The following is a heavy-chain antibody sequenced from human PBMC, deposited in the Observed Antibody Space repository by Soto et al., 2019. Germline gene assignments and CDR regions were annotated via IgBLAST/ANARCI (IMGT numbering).Heavy chain of an antibody. D-gene: IGHD2-15*01. CDR1: RDTFRSYA. CDR2: IIAIFGTA. Sequence: ASVEFSCEASRDTFRSYAIRGARQAPGQGLEWTGGIIAIFGTANYAQKFQGRVTITADESTSTAYMELSSLRSEDTAVYYCATLEVVAATLGYGMDVWGQGTTVTVSS. CDR3: ATLEVVAATLGYGMDV. V-gene: IGHV1-69*01. J-gene: IGHJ6*02.